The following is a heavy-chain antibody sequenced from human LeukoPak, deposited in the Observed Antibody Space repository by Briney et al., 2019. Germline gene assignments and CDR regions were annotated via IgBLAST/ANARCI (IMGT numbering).Heavy chain of an antibody. D-gene: IGHD3-22*01. J-gene: IGHJ4*02. V-gene: IGHV3-7*03. Sequence: GGSLRLSCAASGFTFSSYWMNWARQAPGKGLEWVASINHNGNVNYYVDSVKGRFTISRDNAKNSLNPQMSNLRAEDTAVYYCARAGGYYDSSGYYYDYWGQGTLVTVSS. CDR2: INHNGNVN. CDR3: ARAGGYYDSSGYYYDY. CDR1: GFTFSSYW.